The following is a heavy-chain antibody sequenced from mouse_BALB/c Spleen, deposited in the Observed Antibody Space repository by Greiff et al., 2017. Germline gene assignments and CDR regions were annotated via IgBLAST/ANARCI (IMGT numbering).Heavy chain of an antibody. D-gene: IGHD2-1*01. Sequence: EVHLVESGGGLVKPGGSLKLSCAASGFTFSSYAMSWVRQSPEKRLEWVAEISSGGSYTYYPDTVTGRFTISRDNAKNTLYLEMSSLRSEDTAMYYCARGGDYGNYFAYWGQGTLVTVSA. CDR3: ARGGDYGNYFAY. CDR2: ISSGGSYT. V-gene: IGHV5-9-4*01. CDR1: GFTFSSYA. J-gene: IGHJ3*01.